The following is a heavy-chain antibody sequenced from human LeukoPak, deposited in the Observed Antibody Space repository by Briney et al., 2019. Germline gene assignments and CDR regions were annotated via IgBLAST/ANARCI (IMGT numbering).Heavy chain of an antibody. D-gene: IGHD1-14*01. Sequence: GGSLRLSCAASGFTFSSYAMSWVRQAPGKGLEWVSAISGSGGNTYYADSVKGRFTISRDNSKNTLFLQMNGLRAEDTAVYYCARGPGDYFDFWGQGTLVTVSS. CDR2: ISGSGGNT. J-gene: IGHJ4*02. V-gene: IGHV3-23*01. CDR3: ARGPGDYFDF. CDR1: GFTFSSYA.